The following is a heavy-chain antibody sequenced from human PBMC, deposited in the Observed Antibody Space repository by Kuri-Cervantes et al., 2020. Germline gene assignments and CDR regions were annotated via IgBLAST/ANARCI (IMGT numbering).Heavy chain of an antibody. CDR2: VRQDGNEK. CDR3: ARGGAMVQVNDY. D-gene: IGHD3-10*01. Sequence: GGSLRLSCAASGFTFNTYWMDWVRQAPGKGLEWVANVRQDGNEKNYGDSVKGRFTISRDNAKNSLYLQMNSLRAEDTAVYYCARGGAMVQVNDYWGQGTLVTVSS. J-gene: IGHJ4*02. CDR1: GFTFNTYW. V-gene: IGHV3-7*01.